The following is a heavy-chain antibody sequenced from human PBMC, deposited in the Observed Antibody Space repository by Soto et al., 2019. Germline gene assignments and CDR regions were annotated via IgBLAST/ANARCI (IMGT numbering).Heavy chain of an antibody. J-gene: IGHJ6*02. Sequence: QVQLVESGGGVVQPGRSLRLSCAASGFTFSSYAMHWVRQAPGKGLEWVAVISYDGSNKYYADSVKGRFTISRDNSKNTXXLQMTSLRAEDTAVYYCARFSVGGIEEASCCGMDVWGQGTTVTVSS. V-gene: IGHV3-30-3*01. D-gene: IGHD6-19*01. CDR2: ISYDGSNK. CDR1: GFTFSSYA. CDR3: ARFSVGGIEEASCCGMDV.